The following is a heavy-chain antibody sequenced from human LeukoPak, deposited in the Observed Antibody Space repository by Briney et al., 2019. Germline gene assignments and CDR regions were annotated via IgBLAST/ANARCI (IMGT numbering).Heavy chain of an antibody. CDR3: VRRGIEVAGIDH. V-gene: IGHV5-51*01. D-gene: IGHD6-19*01. CDR1: GYSFTTYW. CDR2: IWPTDSST. Sequence: GESLKISCQTSGYSFTTYWIGWVRQMPGKGLEWMGIIWPTDSSTRYSPSFQGQVTISADRSISTAYLQWSSLKASDTAMYYCVRRGIEVAGIDHCGQGTLVTVFS. J-gene: IGHJ4*02.